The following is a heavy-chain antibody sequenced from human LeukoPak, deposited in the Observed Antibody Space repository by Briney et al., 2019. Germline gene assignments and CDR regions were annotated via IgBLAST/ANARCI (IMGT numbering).Heavy chain of an antibody. CDR2: ISWDRTNI. CDR3: EKDTSGYYGSGSSTLDS. CDR1: GFTFDDHA. Sequence: GRSLRLSCAASGFTFDDHAMHWVRQPPGKGLEWVSGISWDRTNIGYADSVKGRFTVSRDNAKNSLYLQMNSLRVEDMAIYYCEKDTSGYYGSGSSTLDSWGQGTLVTVSS. J-gene: IGHJ4*02. V-gene: IGHV3-9*03. D-gene: IGHD3-10*01.